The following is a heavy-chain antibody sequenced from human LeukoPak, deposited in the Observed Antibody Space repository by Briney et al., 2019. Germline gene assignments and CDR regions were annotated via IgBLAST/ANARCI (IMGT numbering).Heavy chain of an antibody. Sequence: ASETLSLTCSVSGGSIRSSSDYWGWMRQPPGKGLEWIGSINDNGVAYYNPSLKSRVSVSVDTSKNQFSLKVTSVTAADTAVYYCARDTRCGGSCLVEYWGQGTLVTVSS. V-gene: IGHV4-39*07. CDR1: GGSIRSSSDY. D-gene: IGHD2-15*01. CDR2: INDNGVA. J-gene: IGHJ4*02. CDR3: ARDTRCGGSCLVEY.